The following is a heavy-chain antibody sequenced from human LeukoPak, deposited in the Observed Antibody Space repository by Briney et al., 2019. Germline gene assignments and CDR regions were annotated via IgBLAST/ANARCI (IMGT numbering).Heavy chain of an antibody. CDR2: MNEYSTTI. CDR1: GFPFNSFW. D-gene: IGHD1-14*01. J-gene: IGHJ4*02. CDR3: ARGGVNPVDH. V-gene: IGHV3-74*01. Sequence: QPGGSLRLSCAASGFPFNSFWMHWVRRAPGKGLVWVSDMNEYSTTIRYADSGKGRFTISRDNAKSILYLQMNNLRAEDTAMYFCARGGVNPVDHWGQGTLVTVSS.